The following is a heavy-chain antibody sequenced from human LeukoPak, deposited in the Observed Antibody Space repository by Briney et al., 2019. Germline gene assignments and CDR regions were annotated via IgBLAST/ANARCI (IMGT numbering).Heavy chain of an antibody. CDR3: AKDAILDHGYFQH. D-gene: IGHD1-14*01. CDR2: IYYSGST. V-gene: IGHV4-59*01. CDR1: GGSISSYY. Sequence: SETLSLTCTVSGGSISSYYWSWIRQPPGKGLEWIGYIYYSGSTNYNPSLKSRVTISVDTSKNQFSLKLSSVTAADTAVYYCAKDAILDHGYFQHWGQGTLVTVSS. J-gene: IGHJ1*01.